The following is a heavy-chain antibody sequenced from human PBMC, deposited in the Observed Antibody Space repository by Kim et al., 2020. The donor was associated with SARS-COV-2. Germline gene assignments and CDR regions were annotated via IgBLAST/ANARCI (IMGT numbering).Heavy chain of an antibody. Sequence: CRVTISVDTSKNQFSLKLSSVTAADTAVYYCARISSYYYDSSGNYYFDYWGQGTLVTVSS. D-gene: IGHD3-22*01. CDR3: ARISSYYYDSSGNYYFDY. J-gene: IGHJ4*02. V-gene: IGHV4-39*01.